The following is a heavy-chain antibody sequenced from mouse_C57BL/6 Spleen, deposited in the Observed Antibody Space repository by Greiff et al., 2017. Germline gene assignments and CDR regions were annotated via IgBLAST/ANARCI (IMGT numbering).Heavy chain of an antibody. V-gene: IGHV1-80*01. D-gene: IGHD2-14*01. CDR3: ARGGSLYDIDY. Sequence: VTLQESGAELVKPGASVTISCKASGYAFSSYWLNWVKQRPGTGLAWIGQLYPGDGDTNYNGTFKGKATLTAGKSSSTAYMQLSSLTSEDSAVYYCARGGSLYDIDYWGQGTTLTVSS. CDR1: GYAFSSYW. CDR2: LYPGDGDT. J-gene: IGHJ2*01.